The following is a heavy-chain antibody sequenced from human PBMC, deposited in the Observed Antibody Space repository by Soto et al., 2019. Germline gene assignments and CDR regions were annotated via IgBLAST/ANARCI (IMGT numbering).Heavy chain of an antibody. CDR1: GYTFTSYD. CDR2: MSPKTANT. J-gene: IGHJ5*01. D-gene: IGHD7-27*01. V-gene: IGHV1-8*01. CDR3: TGGPPNWGFDS. Sequence: ASGKVSCKASGYTFTSYDINWVRQTAGQGLEWMGWMSPKTANTGYAQKFQGRVTMTRSTSISTAYMELSSLTSEDTAVYYCTGGPPNWGFDSWG.